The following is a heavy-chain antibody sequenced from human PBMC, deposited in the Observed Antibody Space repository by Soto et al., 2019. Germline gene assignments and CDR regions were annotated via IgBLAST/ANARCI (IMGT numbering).Heavy chain of an antibody. Sequence: PGGSLRLSCAASGLTFSTSIFHWVRQAPDKGLEWVALISGDASSKSYPESMKGRFSISRDNFKSTVYLEMNSLTTDDTAVYYCAREENSSGYAGTFQHWGQGTVVTVSS. CDR2: ISGDASSK. J-gene: IGHJ1*01. D-gene: IGHD3-22*01. V-gene: IGHV3-30-3*01. CDR1: GLTFSTSI. CDR3: AREENSSGYAGTFQH.